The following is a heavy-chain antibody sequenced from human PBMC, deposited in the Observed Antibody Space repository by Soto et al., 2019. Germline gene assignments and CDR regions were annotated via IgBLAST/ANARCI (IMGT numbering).Heavy chain of an antibody. CDR3: GRAGYGLNFDY. CDR1: GGSISSYY. Sequence: PSETLSLTCTVSGGSISSYYWSWIRQPPGKGLEWVGYMYNSGSTNYNPSLKSRVTISVDTSKNQFSLKLSSVTAADTAVYYCGRAGYGLNFDYGGQGTLVTVSS. D-gene: IGHD5-18*01. J-gene: IGHJ4*02. V-gene: IGHV4-59*01. CDR2: MYNSGST.